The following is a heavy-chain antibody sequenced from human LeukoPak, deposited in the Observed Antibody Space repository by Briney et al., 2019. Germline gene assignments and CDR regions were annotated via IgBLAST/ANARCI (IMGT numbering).Heavy chain of an antibody. D-gene: IGHD3-3*01. Sequence: PGGSLRLSCAASGFTFSSYSMNWVRQAPGKGLEWVSSISSISSYIYYADSVKGRFTISRDNAKNSLYLQMNSLRAEDTAVYYCARDRTYYDFWSGYGMDVWGKGTTVTVSS. J-gene: IGHJ6*03. V-gene: IGHV3-21*01. CDR2: ISSISSYI. CDR1: GFTFSSYS. CDR3: ARDRTYYDFWSGYGMDV.